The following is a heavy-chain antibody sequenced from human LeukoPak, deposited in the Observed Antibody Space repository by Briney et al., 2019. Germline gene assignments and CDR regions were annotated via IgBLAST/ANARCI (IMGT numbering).Heavy chain of an antibody. V-gene: IGHV3-23*01. CDR1: GFTFSSFA. CDR3: AREGLILDP. J-gene: IGHJ5*02. CDR2: ISGSGDTT. Sequence: GGSLRLSCAASGFTFSSFAITWVRQAPGKGLEWVSVISGSGDTTYYADSVKGRLTISRDNSKNTLYLQMNSLRAEDTAVYYCAREGLILDPWGQGTLVTVSS.